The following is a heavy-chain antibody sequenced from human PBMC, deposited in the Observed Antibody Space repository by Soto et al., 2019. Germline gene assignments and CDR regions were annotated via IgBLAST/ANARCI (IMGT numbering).Heavy chain of an antibody. CDR1: GGTFSTYG. CDR3: AREVDPYYGGNSLSFDY. V-gene: IGHV1-69*13. CDR2: IIPKFGTT. J-gene: IGHJ4*02. D-gene: IGHD4-17*01. Sequence: QVQLVQSGAEVKKPGSSVKVSCKASGGTFSTYGINWVRLAPGQGLEWMGWIIPKFGTTKNAQKFQGRVTLTADESTNTAYMELKYLRSEDTAVYFCAREVDPYYGGNSLSFDYWGQGTLVTVSS.